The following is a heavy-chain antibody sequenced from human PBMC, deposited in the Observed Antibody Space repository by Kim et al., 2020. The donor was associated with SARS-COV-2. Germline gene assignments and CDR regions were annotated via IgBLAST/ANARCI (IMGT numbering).Heavy chain of an antibody. D-gene: IGHD3-22*01. V-gene: IGHV1-24*01. Sequence: ASVKVSCKVSGYTLTELSMHWVRQAPGKGLGWMGGFDPEDGETIYAQKFQGRVTMTEDTSTDTAYMELSSLRSEDTAVYYCATLDSSGYYKEYYFDYWGQGTLVTVSS. J-gene: IGHJ4*02. CDR2: FDPEDGET. CDR3: ATLDSSGYYKEYYFDY. CDR1: GYTLTELS.